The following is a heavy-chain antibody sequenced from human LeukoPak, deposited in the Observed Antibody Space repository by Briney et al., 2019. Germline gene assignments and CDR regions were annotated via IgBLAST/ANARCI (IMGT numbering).Heavy chain of an antibody. CDR3: ARTTIYCSGGSCYFDY. Sequence: GASVKVSCKASGYTFTSYAMHWVRQAPGQRLEWMGWINAGNGNTKYSQEFQGRVTITRDTSASTAYMELSSLRSEDMAVYYCARTTIYCSGGSCYFDYWGQGTLVTVSS. CDR1: GYTFTSYA. V-gene: IGHV1-3*03. D-gene: IGHD2-15*01. J-gene: IGHJ4*02. CDR2: INAGNGNT.